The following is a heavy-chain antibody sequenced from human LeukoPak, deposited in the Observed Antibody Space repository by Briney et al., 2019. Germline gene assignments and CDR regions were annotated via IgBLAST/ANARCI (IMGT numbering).Heavy chain of an antibody. Sequence: GGSLRLSCAASGFIFNNYWMSWVRQAPGKGLEWVANIKQDGSEKYYVDSVKGRFTISRDNAKNSLYLQMNSLRAEDTAVYYCARAHRSRAFDYWGQGTLVTVSP. J-gene: IGHJ4*02. CDR2: IKQDGSEK. D-gene: IGHD1-14*01. CDR3: ARAHRSRAFDY. V-gene: IGHV3-7*01. CDR1: GFIFNNYW.